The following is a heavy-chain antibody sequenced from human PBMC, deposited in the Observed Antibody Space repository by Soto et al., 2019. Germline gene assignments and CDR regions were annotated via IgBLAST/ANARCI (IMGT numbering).Heavy chain of an antibody. V-gene: IGHV3-23*01. CDR2: INDIATTT. CDR1: GFTFNCCA. J-gene: IGHJ4*02. Sequence: PGGSLRLSCAASGFTFNCCAMSWVRLAPGKGLEWVANINDIATTTNYADSVRGRFTISRDNSKNTLYLQMHGLTADDTAVYYCARDLRSNSYWGQGTLVTVSS. D-gene: IGHD3-10*01. CDR3: ARDLRSNSY.